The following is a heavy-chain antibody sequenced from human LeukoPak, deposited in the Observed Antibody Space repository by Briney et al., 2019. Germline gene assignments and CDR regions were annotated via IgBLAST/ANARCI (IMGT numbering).Heavy chain of an antibody. Sequence: SETLSLTCTVSGGSVSSGSYYWSWIRQPPGTGLEWIGYIYYSRSTNYNPSLKSRVTISVDTSKNQFSLKLSSVTAADTAVYYCAARGIRSGGHGYYWGQGTLVTVSS. J-gene: IGHJ4*02. CDR2: IYYSRST. D-gene: IGHD1-26*01. V-gene: IGHV4-61*01. CDR1: GGSVSSGSYY. CDR3: AARGIRSGGHGYY.